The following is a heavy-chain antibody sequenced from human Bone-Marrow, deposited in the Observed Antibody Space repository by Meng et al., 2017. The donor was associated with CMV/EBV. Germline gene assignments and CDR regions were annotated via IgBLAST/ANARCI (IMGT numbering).Heavy chain of an antibody. V-gene: IGHV1-2*02. CDR3: ARDYSGSFMDAFDI. CDR2: INPNSGGT. Sequence: ASVKVSCKASGYTFTGYYMHWVRQAPGQGLEWMGWINPNSGGTNYAQKFQGRVTMTRDTSISTAYMELSSLRSEYMAVYYCARDYSGSFMDAFDIRGQGTMVTVSS. CDR1: GYTFTGYY. D-gene: IGHD1-26*01. J-gene: IGHJ3*02.